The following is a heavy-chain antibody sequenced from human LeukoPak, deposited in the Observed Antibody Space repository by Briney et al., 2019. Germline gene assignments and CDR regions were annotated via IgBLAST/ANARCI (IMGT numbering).Heavy chain of an antibody. V-gene: IGHV4-59*01. CDR2: IYYSGST. J-gene: IGHJ6*03. Sequence: PSETLSLTCTVSGGSISSYYWSWIRQPPGKGLEWIGYIYYSGSTNYNPSLKSRVTISVDTSKNQFSLKLSSVTAADTAVYYCARCSSSFPYYCYMDVWGKGTTVTVSS. D-gene: IGHD6-6*01. CDR3: ARCSSSFPYYCYMDV. CDR1: GGSISSYY.